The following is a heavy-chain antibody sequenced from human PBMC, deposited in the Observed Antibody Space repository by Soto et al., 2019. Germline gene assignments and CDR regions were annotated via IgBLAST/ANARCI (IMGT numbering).Heavy chain of an antibody. CDR1: GFTFSDYY. D-gene: IGHD2-15*01. Sequence: QVQLVESGGGLVKPGGSLRLSCAASGFTFSDYYMSWIRQAPGKGLEWVSYISSSGSTIYYADSVKGRFTISRDNAKNSLYLQMNSLRAEDKAVYYCASYCSGGSCYSLKWGYAFDIWGQGTMVTVSS. CDR3: ASYCSGGSCYSLKWGYAFDI. V-gene: IGHV3-11*01. J-gene: IGHJ3*02. CDR2: ISSSGSTI.